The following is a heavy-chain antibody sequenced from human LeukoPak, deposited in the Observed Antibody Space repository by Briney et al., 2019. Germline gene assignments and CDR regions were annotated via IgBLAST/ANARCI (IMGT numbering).Heavy chain of an antibody. D-gene: IGHD5-24*01. CDR2: IIPIFGTA. V-gene: IGHV1-69*05. J-gene: IGHJ3*02. Sequence: ASVKVSCKASGGTFSSYAISWVRQAPGQGLEWMGGIIPIFGTANYAQKFQGRVTITTDESTSTAYMELSSLRSEDTAVYYCARDTDGDGYNSENDAFDIWGQGTMVTVSS. CDR1: GGTFSSYA. CDR3: ARDTDGDGYNSENDAFDI.